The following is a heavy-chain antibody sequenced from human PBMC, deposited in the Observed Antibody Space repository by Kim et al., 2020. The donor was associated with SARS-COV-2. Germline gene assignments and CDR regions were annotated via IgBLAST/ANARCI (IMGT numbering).Heavy chain of an antibody. Sequence: GGSLRLSCAASGFTFSDYYMSWIRQAPGKGLEWVSYISSSSSYTNYADSVKGRFTISRDNAKNSLYLQMNSLRAEDTAVYYCARDARLRYYDFWSGYPEYSMDVCGQGTTVTVSS. CDR1: GFTFSDYY. CDR2: ISSSSSYT. V-gene: IGHV3-11*06. J-gene: IGHJ6*02. D-gene: IGHD3-3*01. CDR3: ARDARLRYYDFWSGYPEYSMDV.